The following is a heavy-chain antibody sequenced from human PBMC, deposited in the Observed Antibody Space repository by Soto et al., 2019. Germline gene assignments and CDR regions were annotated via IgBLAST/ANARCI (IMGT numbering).Heavy chain of an antibody. CDR1: GFTFTNYA. V-gene: IGHV3-23*01. D-gene: IGHD2-21*02. Sequence: EVQLLESGGGLVQPGGSLRLSCAASGFTFTNYAMSWVRQAPGKGLEWVSTVSGGGDGTYYADSVKGRFSTSRDNSRNTVYLQMNSLRAEDTAVYYCAKKRLGSLVTYCNYGDCHYAFDLWGQGTIVTVSS. CDR2: VSGGGDGT. J-gene: IGHJ3*01. CDR3: AKKRLGSLVTYCNYGDCHYAFDL.